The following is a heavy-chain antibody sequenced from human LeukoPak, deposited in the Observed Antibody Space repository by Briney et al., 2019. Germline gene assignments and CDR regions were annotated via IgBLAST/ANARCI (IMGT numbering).Heavy chain of an antibody. D-gene: IGHD2-8*01. CDR1: GGSISSYY. J-gene: IGHJ3*02. V-gene: IGHV4-59*01. CDR3: ARDGRVGVLSGLARI. Sequence: SETLSLTCTVSGGSISSYYWSWIRHPPGKVRECRGYIYYSGSTNYNPSLKSRVTISVDTSKNQFSLKLSSVTAADTAVYYCARDGRVGVLSGLARIWGQGTMVTVSS. CDR2: IYYSGST.